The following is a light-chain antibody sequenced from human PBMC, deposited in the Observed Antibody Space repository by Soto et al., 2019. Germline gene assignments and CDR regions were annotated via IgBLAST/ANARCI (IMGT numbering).Light chain of an antibody. CDR2: GAS. V-gene: IGKV3-15*01. J-gene: IGKJ5*01. Sequence: EIMITHPPATRSVSPLERATLSFISSQSVSSTLAWYQQKPGQAPRLLIYGASTRATGIPARFSGSGSGTEFTLTIRSLQSEDFAVYYCQQYNNWPPINCGQGKRREIK. CDR1: QSVSST. CDR3: QQYNNWPPIN.